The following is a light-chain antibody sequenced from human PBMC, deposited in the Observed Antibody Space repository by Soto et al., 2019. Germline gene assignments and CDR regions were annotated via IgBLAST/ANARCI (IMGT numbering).Light chain of an antibody. CDR1: QDINSY. V-gene: IGKV1-9*01. Sequence: IQLTQSPSSLSASVGDRVTITCRASQDINSYLAWHQQKPGKAPKLLIYTASTLQTGVPSGFSGAGSGTDFTLTIYSPQPEDIATYYCQQLKSYPYTFGQGTKLEI. J-gene: IGKJ2*01. CDR2: TAS. CDR3: QQLKSYPYT.